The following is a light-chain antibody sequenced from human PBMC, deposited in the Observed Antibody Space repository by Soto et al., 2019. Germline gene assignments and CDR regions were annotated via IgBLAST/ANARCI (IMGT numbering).Light chain of an antibody. CDR1: SSNLGDNT. V-gene: IGLV1-44*01. CDR2: SYD. Sequence: QSVLTQPPSASGTPGQRVTISCSTSSSNLGDNTVNWYQQVPGTAPKLLIYSYDQRPSGVPDRFSGSRSGTSASLAISGLQSEDEADYYCAAWDATLDGYVFGTGTKLHRP. CDR3: AAWDATLDGYV. J-gene: IGLJ1*01.